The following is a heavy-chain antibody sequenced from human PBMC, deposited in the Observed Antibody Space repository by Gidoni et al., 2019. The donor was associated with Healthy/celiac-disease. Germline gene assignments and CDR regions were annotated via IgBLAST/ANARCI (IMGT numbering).Heavy chain of an antibody. D-gene: IGHD3-10*01. V-gene: IGHV1-69*02. CDR3: ARGGYGSSLNSYYYYGMDV. CDR1: GGTFSSYT. J-gene: IGHJ6*02. Sequence: QVQLVQSGAAVKKPGSSVKVSCKASGGTFSSYTISWVRQAPGQGLEWMGRIIPILGIANYAQKFQGRVTITADKSTSTAYMELSSLRSEDTAVYYCARGGYGSSLNSYYYYGMDVWGQGTTVTVSS. CDR2: IIPILGIA.